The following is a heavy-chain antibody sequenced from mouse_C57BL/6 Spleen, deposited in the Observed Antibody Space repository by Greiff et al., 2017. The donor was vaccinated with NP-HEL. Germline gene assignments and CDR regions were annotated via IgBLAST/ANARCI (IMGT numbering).Heavy chain of an antibody. CDR1: GYTFTDYY. D-gene: IGHD4-1*01. V-gene: IGHV1-76*01. Sequence: QVHVKQSGAELVRPGASVKLSCKASGYTFTDYYINWVKQRPGQGLEWIARIYPGSGNTYYNEKFKGKATLTAEKSSSPAYMQLSSLTSEDSAVYFCARLGDYWGQGTSVTVSS. J-gene: IGHJ4*01. CDR3: ARLGDY. CDR2: IYPGSGNT.